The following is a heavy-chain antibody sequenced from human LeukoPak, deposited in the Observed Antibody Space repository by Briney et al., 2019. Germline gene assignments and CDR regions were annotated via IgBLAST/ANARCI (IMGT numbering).Heavy chain of an antibody. V-gene: IGHV1-2*02. CDR3: ATWYQLPTLLGYYYYGMDV. CDR1: GYTFTGYY. J-gene: IGHJ6*02. CDR2: INPNSGGT. Sequence: ASVKVSCKASGYTFTGYYMHWVRQAPGQGLEWMGWINPNSGGTNYAQKLQGRVTMTTDTSTSTAYMELRSLRSDDTAVYYCATWYQLPTLLGYYYYGMDVWGQGTTVTVSS. D-gene: IGHD2-2*01.